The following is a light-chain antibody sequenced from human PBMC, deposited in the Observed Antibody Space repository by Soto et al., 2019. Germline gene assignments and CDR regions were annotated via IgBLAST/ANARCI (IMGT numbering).Light chain of an antibody. CDR3: SSYAGSKSYV. CDR2: EVS. J-gene: IGLJ1*01. V-gene: IGLV2-8*01. CDR1: SSDVGGYNY. Sequence: QSALTQPPSASGSPGQSVTISCTVTSSDVGGYNYVSWYQQHPGKAPKLMIFEVSKRPSGVPDRFSGSKSGNTASLTVPGLQPEDEADYYCSSYAGSKSYVFGSGTKVTVL.